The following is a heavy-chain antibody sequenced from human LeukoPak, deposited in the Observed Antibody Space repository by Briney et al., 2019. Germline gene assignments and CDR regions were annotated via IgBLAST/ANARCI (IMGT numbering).Heavy chain of an antibody. D-gene: IGHD3-3*01. CDR3: ARDILEWFYRGDGFDI. CDR1: GFSFSSYW. V-gene: IGHV3-7*01. Sequence: GGSLRLSCAASGFSFSSYWLSWVRQAPGKGLEWVANIKQDGSEKYYLDSVKGRFTISRDNAKKSLYMQMNSLRAEDTAVYFCARDILEWFYRGDGFDIWGQRTMATVSS. J-gene: IGHJ3*02. CDR2: IKQDGSEK.